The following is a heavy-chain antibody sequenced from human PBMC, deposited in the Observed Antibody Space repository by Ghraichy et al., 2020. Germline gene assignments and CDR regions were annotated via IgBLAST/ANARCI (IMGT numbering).Heavy chain of an antibody. V-gene: IGHV3-15*01. CDR3: TTDQIGAVPAAIEVGYYYYGMDV. D-gene: IGHD2-2*01. CDR2: IKSKTDGGTT. J-gene: IGHJ6*02. Sequence: LSLTCAASGFTFSNAWMSWVRQAPGKGLEWVGRIKSKTDGGTTDYAAPVKGRFTISRDDSKNTLYLQMNSLKTEDTAVYYCTTDQIGAVPAAIEVGYYYYGMDVWGQGTTVTVS. CDR1: GFTFSNAW.